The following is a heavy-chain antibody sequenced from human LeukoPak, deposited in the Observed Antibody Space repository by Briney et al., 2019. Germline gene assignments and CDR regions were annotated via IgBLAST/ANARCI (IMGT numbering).Heavy chain of an antibody. CDR3: ARRDSSSWYFDY. CDR2: IFPGDSDT. D-gene: IGHD6-13*01. V-gene: IGHV5-51*01. J-gene: IGHJ4*02. CDR1: GYSFTSYW. Sequence: GESLKISCKGSGYSFTSYWIGWVRQMPGKGLEWMGIIFPGDSDTRYSPSFQGQVTISADKSISTAYLQWSSLKASDTAIYYCARRDSSSWYFDYWGQGALVTASS.